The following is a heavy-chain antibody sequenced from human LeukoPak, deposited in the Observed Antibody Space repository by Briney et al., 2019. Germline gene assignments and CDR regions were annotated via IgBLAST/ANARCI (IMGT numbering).Heavy chain of an antibody. D-gene: IGHD1-26*01. Sequence: SETLSLTCTVSGGSISTYYWSWIRQTPGKGLEWIGYVHDSGTTNYNPSLKGRVTISSDTSKNQFSLNLRSVSAADTATYYCARHAGSLGYFDYWGHGTLVTVSS. CDR2: VHDSGTT. CDR1: GGSISTYY. V-gene: IGHV4-59*08. CDR3: ARHAGSLGYFDY. J-gene: IGHJ4*01.